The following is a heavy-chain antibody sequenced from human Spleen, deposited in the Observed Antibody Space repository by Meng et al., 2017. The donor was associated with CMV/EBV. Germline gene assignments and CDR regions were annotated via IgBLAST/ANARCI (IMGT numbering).Heavy chain of an antibody. CDR2: IHNDGTV. D-gene: IGHD6-25*01. J-gene: IGHJ4*02. CDR3: ARDSSGGYASFDH. Sequence: QLQESRPELVKPSQTLSLTCTVSGDSISASTYYWTWIRQPPGKGLEWIGYIHNDGTVYYNPTLASRVTISLDMSKNHFSLSLNSVTAADTATYYCARDSSGGYASFDHWGQGTLVTVSS. V-gene: IGHV4-30-4*01. CDR1: GDSISASTYY.